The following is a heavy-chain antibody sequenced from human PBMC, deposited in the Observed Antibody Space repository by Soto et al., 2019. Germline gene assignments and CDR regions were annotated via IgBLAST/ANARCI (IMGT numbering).Heavy chain of an antibody. CDR1: GFTFSSYA. Sequence: GGSLRLSCAASGFTFSSYAMSWVRQAPGKGLEWVSAISGSGGSTYYADSVKGRFTISRDNSKNTLYLQMNSLRAEDTAVYYCAKTLRYFDWFPVDYWGQGTLVTVSS. V-gene: IGHV3-23*01. J-gene: IGHJ4*02. CDR3: AKTLRYFDWFPVDY. D-gene: IGHD3-9*01. CDR2: ISGSGGST.